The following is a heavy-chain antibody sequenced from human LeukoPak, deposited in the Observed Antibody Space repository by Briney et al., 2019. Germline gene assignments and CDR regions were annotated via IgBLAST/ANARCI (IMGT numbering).Heavy chain of an antibody. CDR1: GGSISSGGYS. D-gene: IGHD6-19*01. CDR3: AREGDGWYDY. Sequence: SETLSLTCAVSGGSISSGGYSWSWIRQPPGKGLEWIGYIYHSGSTYYNPSLKSRVTISVDRSKNQFPLKLSSVTAADTAVYYCAREGDGWYDYWGQGTLVTVSS. V-gene: IGHV4-30-2*01. CDR2: IYHSGST. J-gene: IGHJ4*02.